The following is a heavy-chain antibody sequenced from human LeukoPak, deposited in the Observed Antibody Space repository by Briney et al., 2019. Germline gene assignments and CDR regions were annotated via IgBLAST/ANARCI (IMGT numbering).Heavy chain of an antibody. CDR2: ISAYNGNT. CDR1: GYTFTSYG. D-gene: IGHD3-10*01. V-gene: IGHV1-18*01. CDR3: VRLGRGVIMPLDY. J-gene: IGHJ4*02. Sequence: GASVKVSCKASGYTFTSYGISWVRQAPGQGLEWMGWISAYNGNTNYAQKLQGRVTMTTDTSTSTAYVELRSLRSDDTAVYYCVRLGRGVIMPLDYWGQGTLVTVSS.